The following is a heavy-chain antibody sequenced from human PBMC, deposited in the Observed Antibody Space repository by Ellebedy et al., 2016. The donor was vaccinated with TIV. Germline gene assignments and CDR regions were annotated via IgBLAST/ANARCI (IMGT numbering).Heavy chain of an antibody. Sequence: PGGSLRLSCAASGFTVSGNYMSWVRQAPGKGLEWVSVIYSDGSTFYADSVKGRLAISRYSSKNTLYLQMSSLRAEDTAVYYCARGITVADSRGFFYYYGLDVWGQGTTVTVFS. CDR2: IYSDGST. V-gene: IGHV3-66*01. J-gene: IGHJ6*02. CDR3: ARGITVADSRGFFYYYGLDV. CDR1: GFTVSGNY. D-gene: IGHD6-19*01.